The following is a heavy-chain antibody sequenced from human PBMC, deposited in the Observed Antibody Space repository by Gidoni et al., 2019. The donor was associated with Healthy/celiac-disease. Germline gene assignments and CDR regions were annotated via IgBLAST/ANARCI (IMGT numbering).Heavy chain of an antibody. J-gene: IGHJ3*02. CDR2: ISGSGGST. V-gene: IGHV3-23*01. CDR1: GFTFSSYA. D-gene: IGHD3-16*02. Sequence: EVQLLESGGGLVQPGGSLRLSCAASGFTFSSYAMSWVRQAPGKGLEWVSAISGSGGSTYYADSVKGRFTISRDDSKNTLYLQMNSLRAEDTAVYYCAKATSLGDYIWGSYRLIDAFDIWGQGTMVTVSS. CDR3: AKATSLGDYIWGSYRLIDAFDI.